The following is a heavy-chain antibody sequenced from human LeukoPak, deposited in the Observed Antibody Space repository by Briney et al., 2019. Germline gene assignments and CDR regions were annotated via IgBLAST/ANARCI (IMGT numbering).Heavy chain of an antibody. CDR1: GYTFIDYS. D-gene: IGHD6-19*01. CDR3: ARDLGSGFHITLAGTGD. Sequence: ASVKVSCKASGYTFIDYSMHWVRQAPGQGLRWMGRINPNSGDTNYAQEFQGRVTMTRDTSISTTYMELSGLRSDDTAVYYCARDLGSGFHITLAGTGDWGQGTLVTVSS. J-gene: IGHJ4*02. V-gene: IGHV1-2*06. CDR2: INPNSGDT.